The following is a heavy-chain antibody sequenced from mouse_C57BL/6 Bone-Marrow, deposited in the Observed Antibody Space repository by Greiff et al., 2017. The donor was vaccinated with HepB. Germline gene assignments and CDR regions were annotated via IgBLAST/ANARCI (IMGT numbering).Heavy chain of an antibody. J-gene: IGHJ1*03. Sequence: DVKLQESGPGLVKPSQSLSLTCSVTGYSITSGYYWNWIRQFPGNKLEWMGYISYDGSNNYNPSLKNRISITRDTSKNQFFLKLNSVTTEDTATYYCARDYGSGGFDVWGTGTTVTVSS. CDR2: ISYDGSN. CDR3: ARDYGSGGFDV. V-gene: IGHV3-6*01. CDR1: GYSITSGYY. D-gene: IGHD1-1*01.